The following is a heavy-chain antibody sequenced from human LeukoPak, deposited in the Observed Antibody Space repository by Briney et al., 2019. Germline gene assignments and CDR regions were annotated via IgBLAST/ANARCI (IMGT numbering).Heavy chain of an antibody. V-gene: IGHV4-34*01. CDR1: GGSFSGYY. CDR2: INHSGST. J-gene: IGHJ5*02. CDR3: ARTVATAATWGVRWFDT. D-gene: IGHD6-13*01. Sequence: NPSETLSLTCAVYGGSFSGYYWSWIRQPPGKGLEWIGEINHSGSTNYNPSLKSRVTISVDTSKNQFSLKLSSVTAADTAVYYCARTVATAATWGVRWFDTWGQGTLVTVSS.